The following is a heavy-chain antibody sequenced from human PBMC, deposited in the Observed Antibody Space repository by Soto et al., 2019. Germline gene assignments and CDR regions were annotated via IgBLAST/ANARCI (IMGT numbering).Heavy chain of an antibody. V-gene: IGHV3-66*01. Sequence: GGSLRLSCAASGFIVSSNYMSWVRQAPGKGLEWVSVIYSGGSTYHAESVKGRFTISRDNSKNTLYLQLNSLRAEDTAVYYCARGGAVISQKTYYYYYMDVWGKGTTVTVSS. D-gene: IGHD2-21*01. CDR3: ARGGAVISQKTYYYYYMDV. J-gene: IGHJ6*03. CDR2: IYSGGST. CDR1: GFIVSSNY.